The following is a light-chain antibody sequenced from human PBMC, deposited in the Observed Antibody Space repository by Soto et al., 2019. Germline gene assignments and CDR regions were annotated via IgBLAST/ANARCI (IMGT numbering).Light chain of an antibody. V-gene: IGLV2-8*01. CDR1: SSDVGYYNY. J-gene: IGLJ1*01. CDR3: SSYAGSNYPYV. CDR2: DVS. Sequence: QSVLTQPPSASWSPGQSVTISCTGTSSDVGYYNYVSWYQHPPGKAPKLLIYDVSKRPSGVPDRFSGSKSGNTASLTVSGLQAEDEGDYYCSSYAGSNYPYVFGTGTKVTVL.